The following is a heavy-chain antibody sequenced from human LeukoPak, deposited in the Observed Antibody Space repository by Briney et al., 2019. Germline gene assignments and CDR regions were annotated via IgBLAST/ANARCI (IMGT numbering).Heavy chain of an antibody. Sequence: SETLSLTCTVSGGSISSYYWSWIRQPPGKGLEWIGYIYYSGSTNYYPSLKSRVTISVDTSKNQFSLKLSSVTAADTAVYYCARTYDPYYYYYMDVWGKGTTVTVSS. CDR3: ARTYDPYYYYYMDV. J-gene: IGHJ6*03. CDR1: GGSISSYY. V-gene: IGHV4-59*01. CDR2: IYYSGST. D-gene: IGHD3-3*01.